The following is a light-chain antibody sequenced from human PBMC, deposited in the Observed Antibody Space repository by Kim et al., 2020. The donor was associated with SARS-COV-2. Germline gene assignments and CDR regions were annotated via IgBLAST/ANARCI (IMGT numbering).Light chain of an antibody. Sequence: DIQMTQSPSSLSASVGDGVTITCRASQGISNYLAWYQQKPGRVPRVLIYSASTLLSGVPSRFSGSRSGTDFTLTISSLQPEDVATYYCQKYDSAPWTFDQGTTVEIK. CDR3: QKYDSAPWT. CDR2: SAS. V-gene: IGKV1-27*01. J-gene: IGKJ1*01. CDR1: QGISNY.